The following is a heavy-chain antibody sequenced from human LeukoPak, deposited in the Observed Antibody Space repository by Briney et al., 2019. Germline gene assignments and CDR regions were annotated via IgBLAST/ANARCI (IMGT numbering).Heavy chain of an antibody. CDR1: GGSISSSSYY. Sequence: SVTLSLTCIVSGGSISSSSYYWGWIRQPPGKGLEWIGTIYYSGSTYYNPSLKSRVTISVDTSKNHFSLRLSSVTAADTAVYYCATWRTAKTRFDYWGQGTLVTVSS. CDR2: IYYSGST. J-gene: IGHJ4*02. CDR3: ATWRTAKTRFDY. D-gene: IGHD3-3*01. V-gene: IGHV4-39*02.